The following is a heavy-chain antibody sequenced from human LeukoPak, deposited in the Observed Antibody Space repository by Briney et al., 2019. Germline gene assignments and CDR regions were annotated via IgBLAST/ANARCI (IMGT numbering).Heavy chain of an antibody. CDR2: ISSSGSTI. V-gene: IGHV3-11*01. CDR1: GFTFSDYY. CDR3: ARDCSSTSCYGMVYYYGMDV. D-gene: IGHD2-2*01. J-gene: IGHJ6*02. Sequence: GGSLRLSCAASGFTFSDYYMSWIRQAPGKGLEWVSYISSSGSTIYYADSVKGRFTISRDNAKNSLYLQMNSLRAEDTAVYYCARDCSSTSCYGMVYYYGMDVWGQGTTVTVSS.